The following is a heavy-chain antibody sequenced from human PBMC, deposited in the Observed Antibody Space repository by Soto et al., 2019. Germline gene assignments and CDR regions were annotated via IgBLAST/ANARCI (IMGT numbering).Heavy chain of an antibody. V-gene: IGHV1-69*01. CDR3: AGVRSGRDIPVAIYHWYSCMDV. J-gene: IGHJ6*02. CDR2: IIPMSETP. Sequence: QLQLVQSGAEVKKPGSSVKVSCKASGGSLSNYAISWLRQAPGQGLEWLGGIIPMSETPNYAQKFQGRVTITTDDSRVTGHMELTSLRSEDTAVYYCAGVRSGRDIPVAIYHWYSCMDVWGQGTTVAVSS. CDR1: GGSLSNYA. D-gene: IGHD2-21*02.